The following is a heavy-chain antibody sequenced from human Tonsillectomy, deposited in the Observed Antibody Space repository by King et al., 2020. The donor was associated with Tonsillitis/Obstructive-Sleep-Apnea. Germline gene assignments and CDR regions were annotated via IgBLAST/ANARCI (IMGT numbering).Heavy chain of an antibody. D-gene: IGHD2-21*01. V-gene: IGHV4-59*01. CDR2: XXYSGSX. CDR1: GGSISSYY. CDR3: ARVGYCGGDCYSG. J-gene: IGHJ4*02. Sequence: VQLQESGPGLVKPSETLSLTCTVSGGSISSYYWSWIRQPPGKGLEWIGYXXYSGSXNYNPSLKSRVTISVDTSKNQFSLKLSSVTAADTAVYYCARVGYCGGDCYSGWGQGTLVTVSS.